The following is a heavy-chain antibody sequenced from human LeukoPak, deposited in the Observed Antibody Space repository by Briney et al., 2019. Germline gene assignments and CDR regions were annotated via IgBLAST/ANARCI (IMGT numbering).Heavy chain of an antibody. CDR2: IYYSGGT. Sequence: SETLSLTCTVSGGSISSYYWSWIRQPPGQVLDWIGYIYYSGGTNYNPSLKSRVTISVDTSKKQFSLKLSSVTAADTAVYYCARPNGVAATNQGFDPWGQGTLVTVSS. J-gene: IGHJ5*02. CDR3: ARPNGVAATNQGFDP. CDR1: GGSISSYY. D-gene: IGHD2-15*01. V-gene: IGHV4-59*08.